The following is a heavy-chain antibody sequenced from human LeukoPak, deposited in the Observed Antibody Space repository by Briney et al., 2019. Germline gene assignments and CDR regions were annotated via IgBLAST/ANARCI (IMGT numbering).Heavy chain of an antibody. J-gene: IGHJ4*02. CDR3: ARDLRGYSYSNFDY. CDR2: INPNSGGT. Sequence: ASVKVSCKASGYTLIGYYMHWVRQAPGQGLEWMGWINPNSGGTNYAQRFQGRVTMTRDTSISTAYMELSRLRSDDTAVYYCARDLRGYSYSNFDYWGQGTLVTVSS. CDR1: GYTLIGYY. D-gene: IGHD5-18*01. V-gene: IGHV1-2*02.